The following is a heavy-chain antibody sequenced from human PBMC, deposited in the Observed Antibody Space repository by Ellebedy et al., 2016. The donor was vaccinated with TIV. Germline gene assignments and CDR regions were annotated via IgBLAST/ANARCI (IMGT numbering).Heavy chain of an antibody. Sequence: PGGSLRLSCAASGFTVSSNYMSWVRQAPGKGLEWVSVIYSGGSTYYADSVKGRFTISRDNSKNTLYLQMNSLRAEDTAVYYCARGKDIVVVPAAMASSYYYYGMDVWGQGTTVTVSS. V-gene: IGHV3-53*01. CDR3: ARGKDIVVVPAAMASSYYYYGMDV. D-gene: IGHD2-2*01. J-gene: IGHJ6*02. CDR1: GFTVSSNY. CDR2: IYSGGST.